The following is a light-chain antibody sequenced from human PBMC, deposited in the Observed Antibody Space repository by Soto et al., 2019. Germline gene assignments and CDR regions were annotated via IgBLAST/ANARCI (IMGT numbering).Light chain of an antibody. CDR2: GAS. Sequence: EIVMTQSPVTLSVSPGERATLSCRASQSVRTNLAWYQQKPGQAPRLLIYGASARATGIPARISGNGSGTEFSLTISSLQSEDFAVYYCQQRGKWPSTFGPGTKVE. CDR1: QSVRTN. CDR3: QQRGKWPST. J-gene: IGKJ2*02. V-gene: IGKV3-15*01.